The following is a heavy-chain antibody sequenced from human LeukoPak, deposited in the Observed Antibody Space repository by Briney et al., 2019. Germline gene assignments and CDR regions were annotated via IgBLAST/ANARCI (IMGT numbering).Heavy chain of an antibody. J-gene: IGHJ3*02. V-gene: IGHV3-23*01. CDR1: GFTFSSYA. D-gene: IGHD5-12*01. CDR2: ISGSGGST. Sequence: GGSLRLSCAASGFTFSSYAMSWVRQAPGKGLEWVSAISGSGGSTYYADSVKGRFTISRDNSKNTLYLQVNSLRAEDTAVYYCAKSSRLQARDSGYGRVDAFDIWGQGTMVTVSS. CDR3: AKSSRLQARDSGYGRVDAFDI.